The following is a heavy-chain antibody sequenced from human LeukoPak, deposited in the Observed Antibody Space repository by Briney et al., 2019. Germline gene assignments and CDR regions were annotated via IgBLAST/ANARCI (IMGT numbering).Heavy chain of an antibody. Sequence: PGGSLRLSCAVSGLTFSTYAMTWVRQAPGKGLEWVSTISGDGTVTFYADSVKGRFTISRDNSKNTFSLQLNSLGAEDTAVFYCAKGGHYSPFDYWGQGALVTVSS. CDR1: GLTFSTYA. J-gene: IGHJ4*02. V-gene: IGHV3-23*01. CDR2: ISGDGTVT. CDR3: AKGGHYSPFDY. D-gene: IGHD5-12*01.